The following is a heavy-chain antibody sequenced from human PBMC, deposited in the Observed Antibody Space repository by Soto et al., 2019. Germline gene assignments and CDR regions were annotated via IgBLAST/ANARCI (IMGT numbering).Heavy chain of an antibody. CDR3: ARGSSNWAYYFDC. D-gene: IGHD6-13*01. Sequence: EVHLVESGGGLVQPGGSLRLSCAASGFTFSSYSLNLVRQAPGKGLEWVSYITSSGTTVYYADSVRGRFTISRDKAKNSLYLQMNSLRDDDKAVYYCARGSSNWAYYFDCWGQGTLGTVSS. V-gene: IGHV3-48*02. CDR1: GFTFSSYS. CDR2: ITSSGTTV. J-gene: IGHJ4*02.